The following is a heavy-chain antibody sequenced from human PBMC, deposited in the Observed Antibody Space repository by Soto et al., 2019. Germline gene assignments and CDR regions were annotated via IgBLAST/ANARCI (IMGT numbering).Heavy chain of an antibody. CDR1: GGSFNVYY. D-gene: IGHD3-10*01. CDR2: INHSGST. CDR3: ARHRFTYYYGSGSQGYGMDV. V-gene: IGHV4-34*01. J-gene: IGHJ6*02. Sequence: SETLSLTCAVYGGSFNVYYWSWIRQPPGKGLEWIGEINHSGSTNYNPSLKSRVTISVDTSKNQFSLKLSSVTAADTAVYYCARHRFTYYYGSGSQGYGMDVWGQGTTVT.